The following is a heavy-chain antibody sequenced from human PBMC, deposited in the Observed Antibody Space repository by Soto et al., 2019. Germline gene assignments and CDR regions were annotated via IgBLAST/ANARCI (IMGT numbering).Heavy chain of an antibody. CDR2: IIPIFGTA. J-gene: IGHJ6*02. CDR3: ARLRITMIGYYYGMDV. D-gene: IGHD3-22*01. CDR1: GGTFSSYA. V-gene: IGHV1-69*13. Sequence: SVKVSCKASGGTFSSYAISWVRQAPGQGLEWMGGIIPIFGTANYAQKFQGRVTITADESTSTAYMERSGLRSEDTAVYYCARLRITMIGYYYGMDVWGQGTTVTVSS.